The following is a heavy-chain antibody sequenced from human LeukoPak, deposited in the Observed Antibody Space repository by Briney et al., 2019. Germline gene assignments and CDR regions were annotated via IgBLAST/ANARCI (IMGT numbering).Heavy chain of an antibody. D-gene: IGHD3-22*01. Sequence: GGSLRLSCAASGFTFSSYAMRWVRQAPGKGLEWVSALSGSGNNTYYADSVKGRFTISRDNSKNTLYLQMNSLRAEDTAVYYCAKIDYDSSAYRTFDYWGQGTLVTVSS. CDR1: GFTFSSYA. CDR3: AKIDYDSSAYRTFDY. CDR2: LSGSGNNT. V-gene: IGHV3-23*01. J-gene: IGHJ4*02.